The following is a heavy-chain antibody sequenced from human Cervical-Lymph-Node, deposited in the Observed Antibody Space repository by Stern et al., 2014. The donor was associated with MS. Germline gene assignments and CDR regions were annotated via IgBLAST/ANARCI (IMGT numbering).Heavy chain of an antibody. CDR1: GFTFSSHA. D-gene: IGHD4-17*01. CDR3: GRDPNDYGDYDDAVDI. J-gene: IGHJ3*02. CDR2: ISYDGTNK. Sequence: QLVQSGGGVVQPGRSLRLSCAASGFTFSSHAMHWVRQAPGKGLQWVAVISYDGTNKYYADSVKGLFSISRDNSKNTLYLQMNSLRAEDTAKFYCGRDPNDYGDYDDAVDIWGQGTMVTVSS. V-gene: IGHV3-30*14.